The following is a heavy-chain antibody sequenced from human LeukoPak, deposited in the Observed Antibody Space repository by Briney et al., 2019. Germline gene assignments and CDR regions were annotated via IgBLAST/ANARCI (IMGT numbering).Heavy chain of an antibody. CDR3: ARSKGSEVEY. Sequence: SETLSLTCAVSGGSISSGGYSWSWIRQPPGKGLEWIGYIYHSGSTYYNPSLKTRVTISVDRSKNQFSLKLSSVTAADTAVYYCARSKGSEVEYWGQGTPVTVSP. J-gene: IGHJ4*02. V-gene: IGHV4-30-2*01. CDR2: IYHSGST. CDR1: GGSISSGGYS.